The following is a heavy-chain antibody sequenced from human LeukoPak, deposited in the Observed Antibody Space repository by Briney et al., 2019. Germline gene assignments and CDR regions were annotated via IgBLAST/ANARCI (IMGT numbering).Heavy chain of an antibody. V-gene: IGHV4-34*01. J-gene: IGHJ4*02. CDR1: GGSFSGYY. D-gene: IGHD5-12*01. Sequence: KPSETLSLTCAVYGGSFSGYYWSWIRQPPGKGLEWIGEINHSRSTNYNPSLKSRVTISVDTSKNQFSLKLSSVTAADTAVYYCARRAGYSGYVGTDYWGQGTLVTVSS. CDR3: ARRAGYSGYVGTDY. CDR2: INHSRST.